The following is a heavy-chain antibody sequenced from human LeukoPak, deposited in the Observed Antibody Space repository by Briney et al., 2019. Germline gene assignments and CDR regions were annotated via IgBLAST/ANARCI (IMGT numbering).Heavy chain of an antibody. CDR1: GGSISNYY. V-gene: IGHV4-59*12. CDR2: ISYSGST. D-gene: IGHD1-7*01. CDR3: ARETGTSNMDV. J-gene: IGHJ6*02. Sequence: PSETLSLTCTVSGGSISNYYWSWSRQPPGKGLEWIGYISYSGSTKYNPSLQSRVTMSVDTSKNQFSLKLTSVTAADTAVYYCARETGTSNMDVWGQGTTVTVSS.